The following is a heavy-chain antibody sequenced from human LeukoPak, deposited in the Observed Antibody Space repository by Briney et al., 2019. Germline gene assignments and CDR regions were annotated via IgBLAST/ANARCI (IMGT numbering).Heavy chain of an antibody. CDR2: INHSGST. CDR3: ARAPASKYYYGSGSYGAYGMDV. CDR1: GGSFSGYY. J-gene: IGHJ6*02. D-gene: IGHD3-10*01. V-gene: IGHV4-34*01. Sequence: SETLSLTCAVYGGSFSGYYWSWIRQPPGKGLEWIGEINHSGSTNYNPSLKSRVNISVDTSKNQFSLTLSSVTAADTAVYYCARAPASKYYYGSGSYGAYGMDVWGQGTTVTVSS.